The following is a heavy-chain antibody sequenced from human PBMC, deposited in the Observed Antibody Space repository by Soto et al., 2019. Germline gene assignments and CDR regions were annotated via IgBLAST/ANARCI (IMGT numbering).Heavy chain of an antibody. J-gene: IGHJ5*02. D-gene: IGHD2-2*01. Sequence: PSETLSLTCTVSGGSISSGGYYWSWIRQHPGKGLEWIGYIYYSGSTYYNPSLKSRVTISVDTSKNQFSLKLSSVTAADTAVYYCARGNDIVVVPAAPYWFDPWGQGTLVTVSS. CDR2: IYYSGST. CDR1: GGSISSGGYY. V-gene: IGHV4-31*03. CDR3: ARGNDIVVVPAAPYWFDP.